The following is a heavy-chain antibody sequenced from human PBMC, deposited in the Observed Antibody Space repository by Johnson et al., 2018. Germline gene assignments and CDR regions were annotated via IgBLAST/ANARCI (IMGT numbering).Heavy chain of an antibody. CDR3: ARGYGSSSGIDY. D-gene: IGHD6-6*01. V-gene: IGHV1-46*01. J-gene: IGHJ4*02. CDR2: INPSGGSA. Sequence: QVQLVQSGAEVKKPGASVKVSCKASGYTFISYYIHWVRQAPGQGLEWMGIINPSGGSATYAQKFQGRVTMTRETSTTTVYMEGSSLRSENTAVDYCARGYGSSSGIDYWGQGTLVTVSS. CDR1: GYTFISYY.